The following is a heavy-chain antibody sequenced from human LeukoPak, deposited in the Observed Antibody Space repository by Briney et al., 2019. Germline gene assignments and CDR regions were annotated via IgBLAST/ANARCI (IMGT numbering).Heavy chain of an antibody. CDR1: GFTFSSCW. V-gene: IGHV3-7*03. Sequence: GGSLRLSCAASGFTFSSCWMTWVRQAPGKGLEWVANIKPDESEKYYMDSVKGRFTISRDNAKNSVYLQMNSLRVEDTAVYYCTRWNMLDIWGQGTMVTVSS. CDR2: IKPDESEK. J-gene: IGHJ3*02. CDR3: TRWNMLDI. D-gene: IGHD2/OR15-2a*01.